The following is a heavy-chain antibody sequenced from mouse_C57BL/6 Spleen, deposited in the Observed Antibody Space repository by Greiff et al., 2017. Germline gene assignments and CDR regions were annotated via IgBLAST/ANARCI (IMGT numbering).Heavy chain of an antibody. D-gene: IGHD2-3*01. CDR3: ARWGGYYDY. CDR2: INPNNGGT. Sequence: VQLQQSGPELVKPGASVKISCKASGYTFTDYYMNWVKQSHGKSLEWIGDINPNNGGTSYNQKFKGKATLTVDKSSSTAYMELRSLTSEDSAVYYCARWGGYYDYWGQGTTLTVSS. V-gene: IGHV1-26*01. CDR1: GYTFTDYY. J-gene: IGHJ2*01.